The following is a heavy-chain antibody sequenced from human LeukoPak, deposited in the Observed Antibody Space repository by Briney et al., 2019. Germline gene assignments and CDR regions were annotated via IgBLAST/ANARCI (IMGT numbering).Heavy chain of an antibody. V-gene: IGHV4-39*07. J-gene: IGHJ4*02. CDR3: ASSGYFDWLSHPPNFDY. D-gene: IGHD3-9*01. Sequence: SETLSLTCTVSGGSISSSSYYWGWIRQPPGKGLEWIGYIYYSGSTYYNPSLKSRVTISVDTSKNQFSLKLSSVTAADTAVYYCASSGYFDWLSHPPNFDYWGQGTLVTVSS. CDR1: GGSISSSSYY. CDR2: IYYSGST.